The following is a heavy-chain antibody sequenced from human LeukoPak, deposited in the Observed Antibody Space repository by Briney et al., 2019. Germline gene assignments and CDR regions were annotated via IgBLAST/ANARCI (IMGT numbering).Heavy chain of an antibody. CDR3: ARGHRYYGSGSYRGY. CDR1: GGTFSSYA. D-gene: IGHD3-10*01. Sequence: ASVKVSCKASGGTFSSYAISWVRQAPGQGLEWMGGIIPIFGTANYAQKFQGRVTITTDESTSTAYMELSSLRSEDTAVYYCARGHRYYGSGSYRGYWGQGTLVTVSS. V-gene: IGHV1-69*05. J-gene: IGHJ4*02. CDR2: IIPIFGTA.